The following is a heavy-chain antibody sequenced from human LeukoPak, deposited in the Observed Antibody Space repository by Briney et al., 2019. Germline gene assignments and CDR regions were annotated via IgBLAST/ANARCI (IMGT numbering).Heavy chain of an antibody. CDR1: GYTCTNYG. J-gene: IGHJ2*01. Sequence: GASVKVSFKASGYTCTNYGISWVRQAPGQGLEWMGWISAYNGNTNYAQKLQGRVTMTTDTSTSTAYMELRSLRSDDSAVYYCARGLGVVTAQSEQPKPRYFDLWGRGTQVTVSS. D-gene: IGHD2-21*02. CDR2: ISAYNGNT. V-gene: IGHV1-18*01. CDR3: ARGLGVVTAQSEQPKPRYFDL.